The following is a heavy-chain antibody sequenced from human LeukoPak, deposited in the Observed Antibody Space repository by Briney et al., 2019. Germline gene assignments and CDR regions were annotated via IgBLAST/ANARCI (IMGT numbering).Heavy chain of an antibody. Sequence: QPGGSLRLSCAASGFTFSNYEMNWVRQAPGKGLEWVSYISRSGSTIYYADSVKGRFTISRDNAKNSLYLQMNSLRAEDTALYYCARHQGAGEYPFDYWGQGTLVTVSS. D-gene: IGHD3-16*01. CDR3: ARHQGAGEYPFDY. CDR1: GFTFSNYE. V-gene: IGHV3-48*03. CDR2: ISRSGSTI. J-gene: IGHJ4*02.